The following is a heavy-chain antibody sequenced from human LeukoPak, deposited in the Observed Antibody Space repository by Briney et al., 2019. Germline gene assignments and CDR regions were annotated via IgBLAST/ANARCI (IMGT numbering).Heavy chain of an antibody. CDR3: AKIRSRARTDFDY. CDR1: GFTFSSYA. D-gene: IGHD6-6*01. V-gene: IGHV3-23*01. Sequence: GGSLRLSCAASGFTFSSYAMSWVSQAPGKGLEWVSGISGTGGSRYYADSVKGRFTISRDNAKNSLYLQMNSLRAEDTALYYCAKIRSRARTDFDYWGQGTLVTVSS. J-gene: IGHJ4*02. CDR2: ISGTGGSR.